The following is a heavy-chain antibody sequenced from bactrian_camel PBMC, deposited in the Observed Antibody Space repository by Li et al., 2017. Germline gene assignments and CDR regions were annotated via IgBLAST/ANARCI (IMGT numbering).Heavy chain of an antibody. CDR1: GKTFTHSW. V-gene: IGHV3S1*01. Sequence: HVQLVESGGGLVQPGGSLTLSCAVSGKTFTHSWMHWVRQAPGKGLEWVSAMHSRGVSTYYADGVKGRFTISRDNAKNTLYLQLNSLETEDTAMYYCAPPPDSSYYTEYGGLNFSGQGTQVTVS. J-gene: IGHJ4*01. D-gene: IGHD4*01. CDR2: MHSRGVST. CDR3: APPPDSSYYTEYGGLNF.